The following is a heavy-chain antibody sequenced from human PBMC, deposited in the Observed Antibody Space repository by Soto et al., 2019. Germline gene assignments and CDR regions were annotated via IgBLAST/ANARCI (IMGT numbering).Heavy chain of an antibody. CDR1: GFTFSNYA. CDR2: INSGSFSI. D-gene: IGHD6-6*01. Sequence: PGGSLRLSCAVSGFTFSNYAMTWVRQAPGKGLEWVSSINSGSFSINYADSVKGRFSISRDNAQNSLHLQMNNLRAEDTAVYYCARNESSNIYGMDVWGQGTTVTISS. J-gene: IGHJ6*02. V-gene: IGHV3-21*01. CDR3: ARNESSNIYGMDV.